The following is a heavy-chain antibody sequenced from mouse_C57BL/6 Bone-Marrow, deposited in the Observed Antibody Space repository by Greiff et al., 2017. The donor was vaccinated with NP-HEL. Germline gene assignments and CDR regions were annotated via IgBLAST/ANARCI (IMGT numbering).Heavy chain of an antibody. J-gene: IGHJ3*01. CDR2: ISYDGSN. Sequence: VQLKQSGPGLVKPSQSLSLTCSVTGYSIPSGYYWNWIRQFPGNKLEWMGYISYDGSNNYNPSLKNRISITRDTSKNQFFLKLNSVATEDTATDYCERDRRAWFAYWGQGTLVTVSA. V-gene: IGHV3-6*01. CDR3: ERDRRAWFAY. CDR1: GYSIPSGYY.